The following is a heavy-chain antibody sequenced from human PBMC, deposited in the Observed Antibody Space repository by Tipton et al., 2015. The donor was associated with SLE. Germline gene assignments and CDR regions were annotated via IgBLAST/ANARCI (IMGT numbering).Heavy chain of an antibody. V-gene: IGHV3-64*01. J-gene: IGHJ6*03. D-gene: IGHD4/OR15-4a*01. CDR3: ARVLITEHYNYYMDV. Sequence: SLRLSCAASGFAFRSFVMHWVRQAPGQGLEFVSSISDDGIRTYYANSVRGRFVISRDNSKNTLFLQMGSLRAEDAAVYYCARVLITEHYNYYMDVWGKGTTVTVSS. CDR1: GFAFRSFV. CDR2: ISDDGIRT.